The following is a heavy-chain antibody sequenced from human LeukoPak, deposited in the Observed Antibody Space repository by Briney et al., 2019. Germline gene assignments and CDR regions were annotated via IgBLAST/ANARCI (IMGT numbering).Heavy chain of an antibody. CDR2: ISAYNGNT. CDR3: ARAARPRIAAAVDY. J-gene: IGHJ4*02. V-gene: IGHV1-18*01. D-gene: IGHD6-13*01. CDR1: GYTFTSYG. Sequence: GASVKVSCKASGYTFTSYGISWVRQAPGQGLEWMGWISAYNGNTNYAQKLQGRVTMTTDTSTSTAYMELRSLRSDDTAVYYCARAARPRIAAAVDYWGQGTLVTVSS.